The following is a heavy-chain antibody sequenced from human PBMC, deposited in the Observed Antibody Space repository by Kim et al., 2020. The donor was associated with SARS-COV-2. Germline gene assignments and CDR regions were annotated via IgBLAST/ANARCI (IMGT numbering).Heavy chain of an antibody. CDR1: GGTFSSYA. J-gene: IGHJ6*03. V-gene: IGHV1-69*13. D-gene: IGHD3-3*01. CDR2: IIPIFGTA. Sequence: ASVKVSCKASGGTFSSYAISWVRQAPGQGLEWMGGIIPIFGTANYAQKFQGRVTITADESTSTAYMELSSLRSEDTAVYYCARDEEGRLNDFWSGPHYYYYYYMDVWGKGTTVTVSS. CDR3: ARDEEGRLNDFWSGPHYYYYYYMDV.